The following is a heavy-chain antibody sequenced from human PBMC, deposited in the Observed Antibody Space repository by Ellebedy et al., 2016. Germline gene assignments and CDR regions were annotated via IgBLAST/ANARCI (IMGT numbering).Heavy chain of an antibody. V-gene: IGHV3-23*01. J-gene: IGHJ4*02. CDR3: VKDNGFTISGIFDY. Sequence: GGSLRLXXVASGFTSVRHAISWVRQAPGKWLAGVAVVSGSGVNTNYADSVKGRFIISRDNSMNTLHLQMTTLRPEDTALYHCVKDNGFTISGIFDYWGQGTPVTVSS. CDR1: GFTSVRHA. CDR2: VSGSGVNT. D-gene: IGHD5-24*01.